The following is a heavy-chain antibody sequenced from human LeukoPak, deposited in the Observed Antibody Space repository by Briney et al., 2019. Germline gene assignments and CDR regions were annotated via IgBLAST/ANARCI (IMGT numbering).Heavy chain of an antibody. Sequence: SVKVSCKASGGTFSSYAISWVRQAPGQGLEWMGGIIPIFGTANYAQKFQGRVTITADESTSTAYMELSSLRSEDTAVYYCARGGYSYGYNFDYWGQGTLVTVSS. CDR1: GGTFSSYA. V-gene: IGHV1-69*13. J-gene: IGHJ4*02. CDR2: IIPIFGTA. CDR3: ARGGYSYGYNFDY. D-gene: IGHD5-18*01.